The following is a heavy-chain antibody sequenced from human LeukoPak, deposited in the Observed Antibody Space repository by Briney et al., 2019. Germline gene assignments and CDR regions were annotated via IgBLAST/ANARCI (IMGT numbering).Heavy chain of an antibody. D-gene: IGHD6-6*01. V-gene: IGHV4-59*01. CDR2: IYNSRNT. CDR1: AGSISVYY. J-gene: IGHJ6*03. Sequence: SETLSLTCTVSAGSISVYYWSWIRQPPGKGLEWIGYIYNSRNTNYNPSLNSRVTISVDTSKSQFSLRLSSVTAADTAVYYCARQSIAARGYYYYMDVWGKGTTVTVSS. CDR3: ARQSIAARGYYYYMDV.